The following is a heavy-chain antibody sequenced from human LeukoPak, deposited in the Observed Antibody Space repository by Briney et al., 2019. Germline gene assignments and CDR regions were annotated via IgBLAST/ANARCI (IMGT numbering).Heavy chain of an antibody. V-gene: IGHV4-39*01. D-gene: IGHD1-1*01. J-gene: IGHJ4*02. CDR1: GGSISSSTSYY. CDR3: ARHRAAQLSKFDF. Sequence: PSETLSLTCNVSGGSISSSTSYYWGWIRQPPGKGLDWIGSIYHNGETSYSPSLTGRLTISVDTSKNQFSLRLRSVTAADTAVSYCARHRAAQLSKFDFWGQGTLVTVSS. CDR2: IYHNGET.